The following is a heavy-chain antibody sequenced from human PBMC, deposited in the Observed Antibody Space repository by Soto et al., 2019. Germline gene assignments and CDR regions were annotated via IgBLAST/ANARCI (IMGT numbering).Heavy chain of an antibody. CDR2: ISSYNGDT. Sequence: ASVKVSCKASGYTFTRSGISWVRQAPGQGPEWMGWISSYNGDTNYAQTFQGRVTMTTDTSTSTAYMELRSLRSDDTAVYYCVRDDDNDDNGLDYWGQGILVTVSS. CDR3: VRDDDNDDNGLDY. CDR1: GYTFTRSG. V-gene: IGHV1-18*01. D-gene: IGHD1-1*01. J-gene: IGHJ4*02.